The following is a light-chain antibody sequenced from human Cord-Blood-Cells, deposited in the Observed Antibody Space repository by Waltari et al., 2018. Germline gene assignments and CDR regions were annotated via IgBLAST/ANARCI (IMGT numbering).Light chain of an antibody. V-gene: IGLV2-11*01. J-gene: IGLJ3*02. CDR3: CSYAGSRV. CDR2: DVS. CDR1: SSDVGGYNY. Sequence: QSTLTQPRSVSGSPGQSVTISCTGTSSDVGGYNYVSWYQQHPGKAPKLMIYDVSKRPSGVPVRFSGSKSGNTASLTISGLQAEDEADYYCCSYAGSRVFGGGTKLTVL.